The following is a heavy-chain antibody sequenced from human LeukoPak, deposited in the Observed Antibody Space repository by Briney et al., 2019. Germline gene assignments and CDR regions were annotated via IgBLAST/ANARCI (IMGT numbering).Heavy chain of an antibody. Sequence: GRSLRLSCVASGFTLRHYGMHWVRQAPGKGLEWMAFISHDGSNTYSLDSVRGRFTISRDNAKNSLYLQMNSLRAEDTAVYYCARALRPQGSNWFDPWGQGTLVTVSS. CDR1: GFTLRHYG. CDR2: ISHDGSNT. D-gene: IGHD1-26*01. V-gene: IGHV3-30*03. CDR3: ARALRPQGSNWFDP. J-gene: IGHJ5*02.